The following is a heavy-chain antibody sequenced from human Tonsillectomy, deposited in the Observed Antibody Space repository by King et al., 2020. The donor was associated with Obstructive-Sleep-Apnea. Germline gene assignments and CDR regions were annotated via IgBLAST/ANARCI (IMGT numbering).Heavy chain of an antibody. CDR3: ARYVVGTVGATVGATDPPEYYFHY. D-gene: IGHD1-26*01. CDR2: IIPILGVA. CDR1: GGTFSNYA. Sequence: QLVQSGAEMKKPGSSVKVSCKASGGTFSNYAIIWVRQAPGQGLEWMGGIIPILGVANHAQKFQGRVTIAADKSTNTSYMELGSLTSEDTAGYYCARYVVGTVGATVGATDPPEYYFHYWGQGTLVTVSS. V-gene: IGHV1-69*04. J-gene: IGHJ4*02.